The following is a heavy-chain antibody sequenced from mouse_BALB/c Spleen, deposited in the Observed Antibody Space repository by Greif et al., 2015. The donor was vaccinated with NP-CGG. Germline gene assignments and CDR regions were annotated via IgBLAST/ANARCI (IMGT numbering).Heavy chain of an antibody. CDR3: ARRTGTEAMDY. J-gene: IGHJ4*01. V-gene: IGHV1-84*02. D-gene: IGHD4-1*01. CDR1: GYTFTDYY. Sequence: VHLVESGPELVKPGASVKISCKASGYTFTDYYINWVKQKPGQGLEWIGWIYPGSGNTKYNEKFKGKATLTVDTSSSTAYMQLSSLTSEDTDVYFCARRTGTEAMDYWGQGTSVTVSS. CDR2: IYPGSGNT.